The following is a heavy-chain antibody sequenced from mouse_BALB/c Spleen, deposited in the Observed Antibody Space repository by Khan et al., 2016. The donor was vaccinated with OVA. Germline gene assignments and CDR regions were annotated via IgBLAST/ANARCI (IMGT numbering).Heavy chain of an antibody. V-gene: IGHV2-6-1*01. D-gene: IGHD2-10*01. CDR3: ARQPYYHYYIMDY. CDR2: IWSDGST. CDR1: GFSLTNYG. J-gene: IGHJ4*01. Sequence: QVQLKESGPGLVAPSQSLSITCTISGFSLTNYGVHWVRQPPGKGLEWLVVIWSDGSTTYNSDLKSRLSISKDNSKSQVFLKMNSLQTDDTAMYYCARQPYYHYYIMDYWGQGTLVTVSS.